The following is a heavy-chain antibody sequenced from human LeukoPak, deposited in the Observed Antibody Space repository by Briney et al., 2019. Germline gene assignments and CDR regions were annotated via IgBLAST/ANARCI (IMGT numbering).Heavy chain of an antibody. CDR1: GGSISSGSYY. CDR3: ARGSYSGSYYY. D-gene: IGHD1-26*01. V-gene: IGHV4-61*02. J-gene: IGHJ4*02. CDR2: IYTSGST. Sequence: SENLSLTCTVSGGSISSGSYYWSWIRQPAGKGLEWIGRIYTSGSTNYNPSLKSRVTISVDTSKNQFSLKLSSVTAADTAVYYCARGSYSGSYYYWGQGTLVTVSS.